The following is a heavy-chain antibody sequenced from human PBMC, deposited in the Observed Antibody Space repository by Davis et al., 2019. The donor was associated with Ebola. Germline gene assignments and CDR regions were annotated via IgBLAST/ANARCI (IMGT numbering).Heavy chain of an antibody. D-gene: IGHD5-12*01. CDR3: AHTAVWIVATIGTHFDS. CDR2: INPSGGST. Sequence: ASVKISCKASGYTFTGYYMHWVRQAPGQGLEWMGIINPSGGSTSYAQKFQGRVTITKDTSKNQVVLTMTNMDPVDTATYYCAHTAVWIVATIGTHFDSWGQGTLVTVSS. V-gene: IGHV1-46*01. J-gene: IGHJ4*02. CDR1: GYTFTGYY.